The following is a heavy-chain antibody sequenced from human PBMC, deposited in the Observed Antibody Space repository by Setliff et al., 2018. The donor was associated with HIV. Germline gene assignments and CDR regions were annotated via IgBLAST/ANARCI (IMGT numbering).Heavy chain of an antibody. Sequence: SETLSLTCNVSGGSFSNSYYFWGWIRQPPGKGLEWIGSISYSGSTYYNPSLKSRVTMSVDTSKNQFSLTLSSVTAADTAVYYCARHRQGLTGSTPGYYMDVWGKGTTVTVSS. CDR1: GGSFSNSYYF. D-gene: IGHD1-7*01. J-gene: IGHJ6*03. CDR2: ISYSGST. V-gene: IGHV4-39*01. CDR3: ARHRQGLTGSTPGYYMDV.